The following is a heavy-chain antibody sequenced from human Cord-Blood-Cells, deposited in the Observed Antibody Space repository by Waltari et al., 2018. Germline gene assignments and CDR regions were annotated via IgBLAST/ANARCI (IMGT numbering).Heavy chain of an antibody. Sequence: QVHLQQWGAGLLKPSETLSLTCAVYGGSFSGYYWSWIRQPPGKGLEWIGEMNHSGSTNYNPSLKSRVTISVDTSKNQFSLKLSSVTAADTAVYYCASYCTGGVRPSYNWFDPWGQGTLVTVSS. D-gene: IGHD2-8*02. CDR2: MNHSGST. J-gene: IGHJ5*02. V-gene: IGHV4-34*01. CDR3: ASYCTGGVRPSYNWFDP. CDR1: GGSFSGYY.